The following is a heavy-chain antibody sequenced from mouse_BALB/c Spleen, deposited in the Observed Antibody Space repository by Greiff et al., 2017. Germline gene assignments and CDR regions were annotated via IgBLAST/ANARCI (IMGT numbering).Heavy chain of an antibody. J-gene: IGHJ4*01. D-gene: IGHD1-1*01. Sequence: EVKLVESGGGLVKPGGSLKLSCAASGFTFSSYTMSWVRQTPEKRLEWVATISSGGGNTYYPDSVKGRFTISRDNAKNNLYLQMSSLRSEDTALYYCARYTDYYAMDYWGQGTSVTVSS. CDR2: ISSGGGNT. V-gene: IGHV5-9*03. CDR1: GFTFSSYT. CDR3: ARYTDYYAMDY.